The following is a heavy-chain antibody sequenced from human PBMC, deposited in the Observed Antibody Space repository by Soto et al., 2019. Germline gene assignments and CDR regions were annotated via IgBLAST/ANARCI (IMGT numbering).Heavy chain of an antibody. CDR3: ASQKQNTAVRLPLTAGASDY. Sequence: GGSLRLSCAASGFTFDDYAIHWVRQAPGKGLEWVSGISWNSGSIGYADSVKGRFTISRDNAKNSLYLQMNSLRAEDTAVYYCASQKQNTAVRLPLTAGASDYWGQGTLVTVSS. D-gene: IGHD2-21*02. V-gene: IGHV3-9*01. CDR2: ISWNSGSI. J-gene: IGHJ4*02. CDR1: GFTFDDYA.